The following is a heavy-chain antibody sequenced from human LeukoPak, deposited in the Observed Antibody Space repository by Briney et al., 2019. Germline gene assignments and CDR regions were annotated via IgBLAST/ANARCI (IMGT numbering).Heavy chain of an antibody. CDR1: GFTFSNFV. Sequence: PGGSLRLSCAASGFTFSNFVLSWVRQAPGKGLEWVSGISGSGGTTYYVDSEKGRFTISRDNSKSTLYLQMDSLRAEDTAVYYCAKCGNSGCHLIDYWGQGTLVTVSS. V-gene: IGHV3-23*01. D-gene: IGHD5-12*01. J-gene: IGHJ4*02. CDR2: ISGSGGTT. CDR3: AKCGNSGCHLIDY.